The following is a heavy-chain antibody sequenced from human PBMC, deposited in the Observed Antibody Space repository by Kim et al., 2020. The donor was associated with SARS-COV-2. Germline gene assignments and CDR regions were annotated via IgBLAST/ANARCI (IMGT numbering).Heavy chain of an antibody. CDR2: IVVGSGNT. J-gene: IGHJ3*02. CDR3: AAPSNYYDSSGYYLNYDAFDI. D-gene: IGHD3-22*01. CDR1: GFTFTSSA. Sequence: SVKVSCKASGFTFTSSAVQWVRQARGQRLEWIGWIVVGSGNTNYAQKFQEKVTITRDMSTSTAYMELSSLRSEDTAVYYCAAPSNYYDSSGYYLNYDAFDIWGQGTMVTVSS. V-gene: IGHV1-58*01.